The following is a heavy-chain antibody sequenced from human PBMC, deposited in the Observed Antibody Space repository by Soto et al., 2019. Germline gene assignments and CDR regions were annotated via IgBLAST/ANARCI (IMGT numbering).Heavy chain of an antibody. CDR2: INAANGDT. Sequence: ASVKVSCKASGYTFTSYGIHWVRQAPGQRLEWMGWINAANGDTKYSPKFQGRVTITRDTSASTAYMELSSLRSEDTAIYYCATMLGLTMLTLDAFDIWGQGTLVTVSS. J-gene: IGHJ3*02. CDR3: ATMLGLTMLTLDAFDI. CDR1: GYTFTSYG. D-gene: IGHD3-16*01. V-gene: IGHV1-3*01.